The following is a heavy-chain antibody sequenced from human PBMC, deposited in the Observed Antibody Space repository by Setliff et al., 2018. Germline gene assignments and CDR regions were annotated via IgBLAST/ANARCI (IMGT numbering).Heavy chain of an antibody. CDR2: VFHTGST. J-gene: IGHJ4*02. CDR1: SGSIGSHY. D-gene: IGHD2-15*01. Sequence: SETLSLTCSVSSGSIGSHYWNWMRQPPGKGLEWIGHVFHTGSTKYNPSLRSRVTLLIDTAKNQISLRLSSVTAADTAVYFCARGGTFRYFDYWGQGTPVTVSS. V-gene: IGHV4-59*08. CDR3: ARGGTFRYFDY.